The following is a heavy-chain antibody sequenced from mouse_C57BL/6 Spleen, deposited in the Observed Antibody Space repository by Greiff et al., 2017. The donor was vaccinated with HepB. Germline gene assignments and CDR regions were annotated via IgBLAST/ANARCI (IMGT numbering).Heavy chain of an antibody. CDR2: IRNKANGYTT. CDR1: GFTFTDYY. V-gene: IGHV7-3*01. J-gene: IGHJ4*01. CDR3: ARYSPYYDAMDY. Sequence: DVMLVESGGGLVQPGGSLSLSCAASGFTFTDYYMSWVRQPPGTALEWLGFIRNKANGYTTEYSASVKGRFTISRDNSQSILYLQMNALRAEDSATYYWARYSPYYDAMDYWGQGTSVTVSS.